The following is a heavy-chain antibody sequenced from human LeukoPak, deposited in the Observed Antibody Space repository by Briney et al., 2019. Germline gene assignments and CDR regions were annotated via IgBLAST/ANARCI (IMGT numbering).Heavy chain of an antibody. CDR3: ARADYYGSGNYRYYYYMDV. D-gene: IGHD3-10*01. Sequence: SSETLSLTCTVSGGSISSYYWSWIRQPPGKGLEWIGYIYYSGSTNYNPSLKSRVTISVDTSKNQFSLKLSSVTAADTAVYYCARADYYGSGNYRYYYYMDVWGKGTTVTVSS. J-gene: IGHJ6*03. V-gene: IGHV4-59*01. CDR2: IYYSGST. CDR1: GGSISSYY.